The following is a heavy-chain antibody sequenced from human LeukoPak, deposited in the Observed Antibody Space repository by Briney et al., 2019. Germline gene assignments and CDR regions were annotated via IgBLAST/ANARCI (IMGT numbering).Heavy chain of an antibody. CDR1: GFTFSSYA. D-gene: IGHD3-16*01. CDR3: ARVARGDAFDI. Sequence: PGGSLRLSCAASGFTFSSYAMHWVRQAPGKGLEWVAVISYDGSNKYYADSVKGRFTISRDNSKNTLYLQMNSLRAEDTAVYYCARVARGDAFDIWGQGTMVTVSS. CDR2: ISYDGSNK. J-gene: IGHJ3*02. V-gene: IGHV3-30-3*01.